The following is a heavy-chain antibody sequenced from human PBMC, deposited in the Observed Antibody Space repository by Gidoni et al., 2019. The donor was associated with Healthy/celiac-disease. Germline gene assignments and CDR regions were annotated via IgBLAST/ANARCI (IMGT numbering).Heavy chain of an antibody. CDR2: IWYDGSNK. CDR3: ARDLAAAPRSGLYY. J-gene: IGHJ4*02. Sequence: QVQLVESGGGVVQPGRSLRLSCAASGFTFSSYGMHWVRQAPGKGLEWVAVIWYDGSNKYYADSVKGRFTISRDNSKNTLYLQMNSLRAEDTAVYYCARDLAAAPRSGLYYWGQGTLVTVSS. V-gene: IGHV3-33*01. CDR1: GFTFSSYG. D-gene: IGHD6-13*01.